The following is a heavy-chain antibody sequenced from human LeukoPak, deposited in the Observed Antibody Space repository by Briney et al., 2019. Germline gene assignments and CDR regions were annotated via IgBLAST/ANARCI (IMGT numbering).Heavy chain of an antibody. CDR2: INPSGGST. CDR3: ARDLRVGGSAFRCFRY. D-gene: IGHD1-26*01. Sequence: ASVKVSCKASGYTFTSYYMHWVRQAPGQGLEWMGIINPSGGSTSYAQKFQGRVTMTRDTSTSTVYMELSSLRSEDTAVYYCARDLRVGGSAFRCFRYWGRGTLVTVSS. V-gene: IGHV1-46*01. J-gene: IGHJ4*02. CDR1: GYTFTSYY.